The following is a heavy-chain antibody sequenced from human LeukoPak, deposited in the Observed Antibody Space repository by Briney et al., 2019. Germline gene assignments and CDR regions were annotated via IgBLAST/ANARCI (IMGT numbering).Heavy chain of an antibody. CDR2: IIGSGDTA. Sequence: GGSLRLSCAASGFTFSSYAMSWVRQGPGRGLEWVSTIIGSGDTAYYTDSVKGRFTLSRDNSKNTLYLQMNSLGAEDTAVYYCAKAAIYGDYFWFDAWGQGTLVTVSS. D-gene: IGHD4-17*01. CDR3: AKAAIYGDYFWFDA. V-gene: IGHV3-23*01. J-gene: IGHJ5*02. CDR1: GFTFSSYA.